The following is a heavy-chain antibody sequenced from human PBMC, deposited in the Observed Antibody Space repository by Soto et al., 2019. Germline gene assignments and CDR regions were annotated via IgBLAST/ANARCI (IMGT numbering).Heavy chain of an antibody. CDR1: GGSISGYY. CDR3: ARDPAP. V-gene: IGHV4-59*12. CDR2: MYNTGST. Sequence: SETLSLTCTVSGGSISGYYWSWIRQPPGKGLEWIGYMYNTGSTVYNPSFKSRVTISVDTSKNQFSLKLSSVTVADTAVYYCARDPAPWGQGALVTVSS. J-gene: IGHJ5*02.